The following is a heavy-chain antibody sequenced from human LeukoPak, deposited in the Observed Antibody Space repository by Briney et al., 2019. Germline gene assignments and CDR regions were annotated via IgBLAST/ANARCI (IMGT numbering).Heavy chain of an antibody. CDR1: GGSISSGDYY. J-gene: IGHJ4*02. D-gene: IGHD6-19*01. Sequence: PSETLSLTCTVSGGSISSGDYYWSWIRQPPGKGLEWIGEINHSGSTNYNPSLKSRVTISVDTSKNQFSLKLSSVTAADTAVYYCARGRGWSGRGPDYWGQGTLVTVSS. V-gene: IGHV4-39*07. CDR2: INHSGST. CDR3: ARGRGWSGRGPDY.